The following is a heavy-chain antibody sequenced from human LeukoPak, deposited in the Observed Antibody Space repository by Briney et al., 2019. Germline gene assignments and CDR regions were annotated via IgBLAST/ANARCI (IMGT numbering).Heavy chain of an antibody. V-gene: IGHV4-61*02. CDR2: IYTSGST. Sequence: SETLSLTCTVSGGSISSGSYYWSWIRQPAGKGLEWIGRIYTSGSTNYNPSLKSRVTISVDTSKNQFSLKLSSVTAADTAVYFCARRIKVATIDYWGQGTLVTVSS. J-gene: IGHJ4*02. CDR1: GGSISSGSYY. CDR3: ARRIKVATIDY. D-gene: IGHD5-12*01.